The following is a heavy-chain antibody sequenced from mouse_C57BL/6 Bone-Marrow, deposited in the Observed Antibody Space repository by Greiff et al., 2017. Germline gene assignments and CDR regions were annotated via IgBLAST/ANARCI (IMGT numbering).Heavy chain of an antibody. CDR1: GFTFSSYT. V-gene: IGHV5-9*01. CDR2: ISGGGGNT. D-gene: IGHD2-3*01. CDR3: ARHDGYGFAY. J-gene: IGHJ3*01. Sequence: EVQLVESGGGLVKPGGSLKLSCAASGFTFSSYTMSWVRQTPEKRLEWVATISGGGGNTYYPDSVKGRFTISRDNAKNTLYLQMSSLRSEDTALYYCARHDGYGFAYWGQGTLVTVSA.